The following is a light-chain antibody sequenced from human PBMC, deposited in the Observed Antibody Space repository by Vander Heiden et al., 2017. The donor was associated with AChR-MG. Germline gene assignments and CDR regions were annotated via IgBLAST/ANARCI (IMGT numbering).Light chain of an antibody. Sequence: QSVLTQPPSASGTPGQRVTISCSGSSSNIGSNYGYWYQQLPGTATQLLIYRNNQRTSGVPDRFSGSKSGTSASLAISGLRSEDEADYYCAAWDDSLSGHVVFGGGTKLTVL. V-gene: IGLV1-47*01. CDR1: SSNIGSNY. CDR2: RNN. CDR3: AAWDDSLSGHVV. J-gene: IGLJ2*01.